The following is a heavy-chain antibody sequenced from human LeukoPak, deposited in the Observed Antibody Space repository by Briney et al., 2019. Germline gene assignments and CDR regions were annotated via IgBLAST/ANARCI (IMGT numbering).Heavy chain of an antibody. CDR3: AKTIIAAAGTGGYYYYYMDV. CDR2: IIPIFGTA. V-gene: IGHV1-69*05. Sequence: ASVKVSCKASGGTFSSYAISWVRQAPGQGLEWMGGIIPIFGTANYAQKFQGRVTITTDESTSTAYMELSSLRSEDTAVYYCAKTIIAAAGTGGYYYYYMDVWGKGTTVTVSS. CDR1: GGTFSSYA. D-gene: IGHD6-13*01. J-gene: IGHJ6*03.